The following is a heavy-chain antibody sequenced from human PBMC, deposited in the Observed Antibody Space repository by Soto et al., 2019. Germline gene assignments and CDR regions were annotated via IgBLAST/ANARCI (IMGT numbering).Heavy chain of an antibody. Sequence: QLQLQESGPGLVKPSETLSLTCTVSGGSISSSTYYWGWIRQPPGKGLEWIGSVYFSATTYYNPSLKSRLTFSEDTSKNLVSLKLSSVTAADTAVYYCARHGLSSSGWTAAGFDYWGQGIVVTVSS. V-gene: IGHV4-39*01. J-gene: IGHJ4*02. D-gene: IGHD6-19*01. CDR3: ARHGLSSSGWTAAGFDY. CDR2: VYFSATT. CDR1: GGSISSSTYY.